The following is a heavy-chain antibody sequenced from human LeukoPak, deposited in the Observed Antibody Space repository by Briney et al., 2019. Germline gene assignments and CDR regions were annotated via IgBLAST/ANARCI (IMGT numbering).Heavy chain of an antibody. D-gene: IGHD6-13*01. CDR1: GFTFSSYN. Sequence: GGSLSLSCAASGFTFSSYNMNWVRQAPGKGLEWVSSISSSSSYITYADSVKGRFTISRDNAKNSLYLQMHSLRAEDTAVYYCARDSQAVGTDFDYWGQGTLVTVSS. CDR2: ISSSSSYI. J-gene: IGHJ4*02. V-gene: IGHV3-21*01. CDR3: ARDSQAVGTDFDY.